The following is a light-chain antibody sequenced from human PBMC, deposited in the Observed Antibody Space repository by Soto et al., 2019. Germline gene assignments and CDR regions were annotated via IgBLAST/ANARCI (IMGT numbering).Light chain of an antibody. Sequence: DIQMTQSPSTLSASVGDRVTITCRASQNIVNWLAWYQQKPGKAPRILIYGASTLERGVPSRFSGSGSGTESTLPIPKLQPDDFETYYCQQYNTYSAIFGKGTRLEIK. J-gene: IGKJ5*01. CDR1: QNIVNW. CDR2: GAS. CDR3: QQYNTYSAI. V-gene: IGKV1-5*01.